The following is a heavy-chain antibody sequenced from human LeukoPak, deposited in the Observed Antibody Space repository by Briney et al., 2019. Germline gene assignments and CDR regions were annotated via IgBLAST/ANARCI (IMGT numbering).Heavy chain of an antibody. CDR2: INHSGST. Sequence: SETLSLTCAVYGGSFSGYYWSWIRQPPGKGLEWIGEINHSGSTNYNPSLKSRVTISVDTSKNQFSLKLSSVTAADTAVYYCASGSGAPVWFGPWGQGTLVTVSS. CDR1: GGSFSGYY. CDR3: ASGSGAPVWFGP. V-gene: IGHV4-34*01. J-gene: IGHJ5*02. D-gene: IGHD7-27*01.